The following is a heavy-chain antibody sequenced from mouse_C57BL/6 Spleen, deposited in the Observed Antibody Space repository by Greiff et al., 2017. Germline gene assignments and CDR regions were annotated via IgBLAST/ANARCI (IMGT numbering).Heavy chain of an antibody. Sequence: QVQLQQPGAELVKPGASVKLSCKASGYTFTSYWMHWVKQRPGRGLEWIGRIDPNSGGTKYNEKFKSKDTLTVDKPSSTAYMQLSSLTSEDSAVYYCAALYGSGYGWYFDVWGTGTTVTVSS. CDR2: IDPNSGGT. D-gene: IGHD1-1*01. V-gene: IGHV1-72*01. CDR3: AALYGSGYGWYFDV. J-gene: IGHJ1*03. CDR1: GYTFTSYW.